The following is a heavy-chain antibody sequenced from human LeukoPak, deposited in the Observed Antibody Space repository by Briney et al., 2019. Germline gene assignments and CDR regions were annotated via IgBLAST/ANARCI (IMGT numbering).Heavy chain of an antibody. J-gene: IGHJ4*02. Sequence: SVKVSCKASGGTFSSYTISWVRQAPGQGLEWMGRIIPILGIANYAQKFQGRVTITADKSTSTAYMELSSLRSEDTAVYHCARDRPGEAAAADWGQGTLVTVSS. D-gene: IGHD6-13*01. CDR3: ARDRPGEAAAAD. CDR2: IIPILGIA. CDR1: GGTFSSYT. V-gene: IGHV1-69*04.